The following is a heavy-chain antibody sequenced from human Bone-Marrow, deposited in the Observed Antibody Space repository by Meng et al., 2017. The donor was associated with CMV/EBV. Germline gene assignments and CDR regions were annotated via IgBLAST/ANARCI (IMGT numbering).Heavy chain of an antibody. CDR3: ARDHKGITISFEGITWFDP. J-gene: IGHJ5*02. Sequence: ISSSSYYWGWIRQRPGKGLEWIGSIYYSGSTYYNPSHKSRVTISVDTSKNQFSLKLSSVTAADTAVYYCARDHKGITISFEGITWFDPWGQGTLVTVSS. CDR1: ISSSSYY. V-gene: IGHV4-39*07. CDR2: IYYSGST. D-gene: IGHD3-3*01.